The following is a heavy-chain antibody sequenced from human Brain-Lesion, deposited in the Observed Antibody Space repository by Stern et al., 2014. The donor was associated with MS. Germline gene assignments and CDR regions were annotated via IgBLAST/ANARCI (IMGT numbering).Heavy chain of an antibody. D-gene: IGHD1-26*01. J-gene: IGHJ4*02. CDR2: LHASGAP. V-gene: IGHV4-61*02. CDR3: ARGHWELLGNNYFDS. CDR1: GASISSGTSY. Sequence: VQLVESGPGLVKPSQTLSLTCTVSGASISSGTSYWSWIRQPAGGGLEWIGRLHASGAPYYNPSLKSRVTISGDTSKNQFSLTLNSVTAADTAVYYCARGHWELLGNNYFDSWGQGTLVTVSS.